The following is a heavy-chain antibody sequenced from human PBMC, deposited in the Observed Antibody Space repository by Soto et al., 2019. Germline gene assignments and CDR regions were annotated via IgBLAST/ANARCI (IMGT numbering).Heavy chain of an antibody. V-gene: IGHV3-30*18. CDR3: AKDLIAAAGTAPSFWGLSRFGMDV. Sequence: GGSLRLSCAASGFTFSSYGMHWVRQAPGKGLEWVAVISYDGSNKYYADSVKGRFTISRDNSKNTLYLQMNSLRAEDTAVYYCAKDLIAAAGTAPSFWGLSRFGMDVWGQGTKVTV. CDR2: ISYDGSNK. D-gene: IGHD6-13*01. CDR1: GFTFSSYG. J-gene: IGHJ6*02.